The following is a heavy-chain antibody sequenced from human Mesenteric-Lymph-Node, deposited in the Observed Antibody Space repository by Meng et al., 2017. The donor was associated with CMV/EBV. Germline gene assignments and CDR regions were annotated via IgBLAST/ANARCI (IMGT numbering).Heavy chain of an antibody. CDR1: GYKFNSYW. J-gene: IGHJ6*02. CDR3: ARQRAARRTGYYYYGMDV. V-gene: IGHV5-51*01. D-gene: IGHD6-6*01. CDR2: IYPDESEI. Sequence: KVSCKGSGYKFNSYWIGWVRQMPGKGLEWMGIIYPDESEIRYSPSFQGQVTISADKSISTAYLQWSSLKASDTAMYYCARQRAARRTGYYYYGMDVWGQGTTVTVSS.